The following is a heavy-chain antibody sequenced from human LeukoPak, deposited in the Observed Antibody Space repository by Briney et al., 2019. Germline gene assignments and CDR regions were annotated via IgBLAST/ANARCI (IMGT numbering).Heavy chain of an antibody. J-gene: IGHJ4*02. CDR3: ARQPYYYDSSGYYVYYFDY. V-gene: IGHV4-59*08. CDR2: IYYSGST. D-gene: IGHD3-22*01. CDR1: GGSISSYY. Sequence: SSETLSLTCTVSGGSISSYYWSWIRQPPGKGLEWIGYIYYSGSTNYNPSLKSRVTISVDTSKDQFSLKLSSVTAADTAVYYCARQPYYYDSSGYYVYYFDYWGQGTLVTVSS.